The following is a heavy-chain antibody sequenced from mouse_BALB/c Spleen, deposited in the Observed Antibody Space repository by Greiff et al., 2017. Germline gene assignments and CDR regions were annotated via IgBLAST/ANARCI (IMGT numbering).Heavy chain of an antibody. Sequence: EVKLQESGGGLVQPGGSRKLSCAASGFTFSSFGMHWVRQAPEKGLEWVAYISSGSSTIYYADTVKGRFTISRDNPKNTLFLQMTSLRSEDTAMYYCARADTTVGAKNWGQGTLVTVAA. J-gene: IGHJ3*01. D-gene: IGHD1-1*01. V-gene: IGHV5-17*02. CDR1: GFTFSSFG. CDR2: ISSGSSTI. CDR3: ARADTTVGAKN.